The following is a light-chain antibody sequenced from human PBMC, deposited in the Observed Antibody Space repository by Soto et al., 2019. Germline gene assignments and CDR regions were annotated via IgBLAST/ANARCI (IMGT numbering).Light chain of an antibody. V-gene: IGKV1-9*01. Sequence: DIQLTQSPSFLSASAVDRVTITCLASQGISSFLAWYQQKPGRAPKLLIHAASTLQSGVPSRFSGSGSGTEFTLTITSLQPEDFATYYCQQLNFFPITFGQGTRLEIK. J-gene: IGKJ5*01. CDR3: QQLNFFPIT. CDR1: QGISSF. CDR2: AAS.